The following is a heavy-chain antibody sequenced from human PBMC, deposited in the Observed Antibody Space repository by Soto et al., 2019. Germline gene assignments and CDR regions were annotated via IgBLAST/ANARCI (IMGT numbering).Heavy chain of an antibody. V-gene: IGHV1-69*01. CDR2: IIPLFGTP. CDR3: ARDRDDYGSGNYYNRIAF. D-gene: IGHD3-10*01. Sequence: QVHLVQSGAEVKKPGSSVKVSCKASGGIFSTYAISWLRQAPGQGLEWMGGIIPLFGTPNYAQRFQGRVTITADESTSTDYMELSRLRSEDTAVYYCARDRDDYGSGNYYNRIAFWGQGALVTVSS. CDR1: GGIFSTYA. J-gene: IGHJ4*02.